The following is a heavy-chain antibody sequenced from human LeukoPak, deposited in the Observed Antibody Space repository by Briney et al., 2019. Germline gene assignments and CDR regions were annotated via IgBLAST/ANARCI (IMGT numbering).Heavy chain of an antibody. J-gene: IGHJ6*03. CDR1: GYTFTRYY. V-gene: IGHV1-46*01. CDR2: IDPNGGST. CDR3: ARHLIKDIVVVPATPPSYYMDV. D-gene: IGHD2-2*01. Sequence: ASVKVSFKASGYTFTRYYMHWVRQAPGPGLEWMGMIDPNGGSTTYAQNFQGRVTLTRDTSTSTVYMELSSLRSEDTAVYFCARHLIKDIVVVPATPPSYYMDVWGKGTTVTVSS.